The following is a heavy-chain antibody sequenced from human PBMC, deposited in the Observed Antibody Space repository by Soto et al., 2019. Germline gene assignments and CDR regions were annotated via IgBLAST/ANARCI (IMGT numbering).Heavy chain of an antibody. Sequence: QVQLVQSGAEVKKPGSSVKVSCKASGGTFSRYAISWVRQAPGQGLEWMGGIIPIFGTANYAQKFQGRVTITADESTSTAYMELSSLRSDDTAVYYCARQGAALWDYYYGIDVWGQGTTVTVSS. CDR2: IIPIFGTA. V-gene: IGHV1-69*12. CDR3: ARQGAALWDYYYGIDV. CDR1: GGTFSRYA. D-gene: IGHD2-21*01. J-gene: IGHJ6*02.